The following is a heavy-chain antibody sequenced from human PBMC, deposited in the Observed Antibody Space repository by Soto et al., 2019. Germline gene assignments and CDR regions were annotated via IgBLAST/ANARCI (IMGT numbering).Heavy chain of an antibody. D-gene: IGHD7-27*01. CDR3: ARRNHWGSLGY. J-gene: IGHJ4*02. CDR2: ISSSGSTI. Sequence: EVQLVESGGGLVQPGGSLRLSCAASGFTFSSYSMNWVRQAPGKGLEWVSYISSSGSTIYYADSVKGRFTISRDNAKNSLYLQMNSLRAEDTAVYYCARRNHWGSLGYWGQGTLVTVSS. CDR1: GFTFSSYS. V-gene: IGHV3-48*04.